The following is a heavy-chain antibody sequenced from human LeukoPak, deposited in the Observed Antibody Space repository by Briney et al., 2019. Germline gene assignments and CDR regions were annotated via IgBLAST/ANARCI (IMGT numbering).Heavy chain of an antibody. J-gene: IGHJ5*02. CDR1: GGSISSGNC. Sequence: PSETLSLTCAVSGGSISSGNCWSWVRQPPGKGLVWIGEIYHSGSTNYNPSLKSRVTISVDKAKNQFSLKLSSVTAADTAVYYCARGPAQWLVHRWFDPWGQGTLVTVSS. V-gene: IGHV4-4*02. CDR3: ARGPAQWLVHRWFDP. D-gene: IGHD6-19*01. CDR2: IYHSGST.